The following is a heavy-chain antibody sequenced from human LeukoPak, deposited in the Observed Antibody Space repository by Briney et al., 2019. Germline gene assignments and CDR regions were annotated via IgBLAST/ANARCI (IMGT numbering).Heavy chain of an antibody. CDR2: ISTYNGDT. Sequence: ASVKVSCKASGYIFTRYAISWVRQAPGQGLEWMGWISTYNGDTNYAQKFQGRVTMTTDTSTTTAYMELRSLRSDDTAVYYCARDPSNSSGRRPYFDYWGQGPLVTVSS. CDR1: GYIFTRYA. V-gene: IGHV1-18*04. J-gene: IGHJ4*02. CDR3: ARDPSNSSGRRPYFDY. D-gene: IGHD6-19*01.